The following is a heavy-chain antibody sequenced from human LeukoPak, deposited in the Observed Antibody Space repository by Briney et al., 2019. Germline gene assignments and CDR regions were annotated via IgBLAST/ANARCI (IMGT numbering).Heavy chain of an antibody. CDR2: ISDYNGNT. J-gene: IGHJ4*02. V-gene: IGHV1-18*04. Sequence: GASVKVSCKASGYTLTSYGISWVRQAPGQGLEWMGWISDYNGNTNYAQKLQGRVTMTTDTSTSTAYMELRSLRSDDTAVYYCARDSRAYYFDYWGQGTLVTVSS. CDR3: ARDSRAYYFDY. CDR1: GYTLTSYG.